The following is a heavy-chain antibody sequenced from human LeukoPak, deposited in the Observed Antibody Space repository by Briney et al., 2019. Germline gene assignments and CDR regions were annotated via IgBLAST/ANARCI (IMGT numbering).Heavy chain of an antibody. CDR3: ARVTDEPYYDFWSGYEPGWFDP. J-gene: IGHJ5*02. Sequence: PSETLSLTCTVSGGSISSYYWSWIRQPAGKGLEWIGRIYTSGSTNYNPSLKSRVTMSVDTSKNQFSLKLSSVTVADTAVYYCARVTDEPYYDFWSGYEPGWFDPWGQGTLVTVSS. CDR1: GGSISSYY. V-gene: IGHV4-4*07. CDR2: IYTSGST. D-gene: IGHD3-3*01.